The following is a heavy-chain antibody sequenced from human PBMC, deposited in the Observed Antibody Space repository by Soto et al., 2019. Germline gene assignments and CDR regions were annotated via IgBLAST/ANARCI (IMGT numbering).Heavy chain of an antibody. CDR2: INHSGSN. D-gene: IGHD1-26*01. J-gene: IGHJ4*02. CDR1: GGSFSGYC. V-gene: IGHV4-34*01. Sequence: SETLSLTCAVYGGSFSGYCWSWIRQPPGEGLEWIGEINHSGSNNYNPSLKSRVTISVDTSKNQFSLKLSSVTDADMAVYYCARVVGATRYLEYWGQGNLVT. CDR3: ARVVGATRYLEY.